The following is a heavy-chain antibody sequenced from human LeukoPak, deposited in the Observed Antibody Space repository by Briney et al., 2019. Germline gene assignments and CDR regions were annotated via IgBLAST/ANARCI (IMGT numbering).Heavy chain of an antibody. J-gene: IGHJ4*02. Sequence: GESLRLSCAASGFTFSSYAMSWVRQAPGKGLEWVSAISGSGGSTYCADSVKGRFTISRDNSKNTLYLQMNSLRAEDTAVYYCAKHVTEGGFDYWGQGTLVTVSS. D-gene: IGHD3-16*01. CDR2: ISGSGGST. V-gene: IGHV3-23*01. CDR1: GFTFSSYA. CDR3: AKHVTEGGFDY.